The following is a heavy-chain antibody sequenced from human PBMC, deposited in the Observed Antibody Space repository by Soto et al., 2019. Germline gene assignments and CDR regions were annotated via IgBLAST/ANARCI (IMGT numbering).Heavy chain of an antibody. CDR2: ISGSGGST. D-gene: IGHD5-12*01. V-gene: IGHV3-23*01. CDR3: AKDLRRGYSGYEVNGDAFDI. CDR1: GFTFSSYA. J-gene: IGHJ3*02. Sequence: GGSLRLSCAASGFTFSSYAMSWVRQAPGKGLEWVSAISGSGGSTYYADSVKGRFTISRDNSKNTLYLQMNSLRAEDTAVYYCAKDLRRGYSGYEVNGDAFDIWGQGTMVTGSS.